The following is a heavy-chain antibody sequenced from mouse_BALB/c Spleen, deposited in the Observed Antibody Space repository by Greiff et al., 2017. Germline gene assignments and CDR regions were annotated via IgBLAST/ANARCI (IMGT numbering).Heavy chain of an antibody. D-gene: IGHD2-2*01. CDR2: INPSNGRT. Sequence: QVQLQQPGAELVKPGASVKLSCKASGYTFTSYWMHWVKQRPGQGLEWIGEINPSNGRTNYNEKFKSKATLTVDKSSSTAYMQLSSLTSEDSAVYYWARKGGYGYDVWYFDVWGAGTTVTVSS. CDR3: ARKGGYGYDVWYFDV. J-gene: IGHJ1*01. V-gene: IGHV1S81*02. CDR1: GYTFTSYW.